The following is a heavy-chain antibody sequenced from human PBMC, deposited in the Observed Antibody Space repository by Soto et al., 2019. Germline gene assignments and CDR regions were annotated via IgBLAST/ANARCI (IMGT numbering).Heavy chain of an antibody. J-gene: IGHJ4*02. Sequence: EVQLVESGGGLVQPGGSLRLSCAASGFIVSTNYMTWVRQAPGKGLEWVSILYSGGSPYYADSVKGRFTISRDNSKNTLYLHMNSLRAEDTAVYYCARAGDERFLEWLYLDYWGQGTLVTVSS. CDR1: GFIVSTNY. CDR3: ARAGDERFLEWLYLDY. CDR2: LYSGGSP. V-gene: IGHV3-66*01. D-gene: IGHD3-3*01.